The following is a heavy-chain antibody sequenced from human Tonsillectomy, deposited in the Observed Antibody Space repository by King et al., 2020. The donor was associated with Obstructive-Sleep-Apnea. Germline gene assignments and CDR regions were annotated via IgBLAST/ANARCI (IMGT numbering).Heavy chain of an antibody. Sequence: VQLQQWGAGLLKPSETLSLTCAVYGGSFSGYYWSWIRQPQGKGLEWIGEINHSGSTNYNPSLKSRVTISVDTSKNQFSLKLSSVTAADTAVYYCASTGGWSRFDYWGQGTLVTVSS. D-gene: IGHD6-19*01. CDR3: ASTGGWSRFDY. V-gene: IGHV4-34*01. CDR1: GGSFSGYY. CDR2: INHSGST. J-gene: IGHJ4*02.